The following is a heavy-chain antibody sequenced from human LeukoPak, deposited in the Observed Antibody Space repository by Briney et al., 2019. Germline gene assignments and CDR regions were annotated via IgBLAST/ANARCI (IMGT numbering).Heavy chain of an antibody. CDR1: GYTFTSYY. CDR2: INPSGGST. Sequence: GASVKVSCKASGYTFTSYYMHWVRQAPGQGLEWMGIINPSGGSTSYAQKFQGRVTMTRDTSTSTVYMELSSLRSEDTAVYYCAREPFEYSSSWYNFDYWGQGTLVTVSS. D-gene: IGHD6-13*01. V-gene: IGHV1-46*01. CDR3: AREPFEYSSSWYNFDY. J-gene: IGHJ4*02.